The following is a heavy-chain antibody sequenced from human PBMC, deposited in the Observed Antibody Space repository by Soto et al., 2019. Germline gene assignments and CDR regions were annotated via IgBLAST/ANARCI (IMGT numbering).Heavy chain of an antibody. V-gene: IGHV2-5*02. J-gene: IGHJ5*02. CDR1: GFSLSTSGVG. D-gene: IGHD6-13*01. CDR2: IYWDDDK. CDR3: AHSNLAAAGVGRFDP. Sequence: QITLKESGPTLVKPTQPLTLTCTFSGFSLSTSGVGVGWIRQPPGKALEWLAFIYWDDDKRYSPSLKSRLTITKDTSKNQVVLTMTNMDPVDTATYYCAHSNLAAAGVGRFDPWGQGTLVTVSS.